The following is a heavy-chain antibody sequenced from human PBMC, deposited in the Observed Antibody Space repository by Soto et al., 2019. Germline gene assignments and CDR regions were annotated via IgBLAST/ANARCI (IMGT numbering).Heavy chain of an antibody. J-gene: IGHJ4*02. CDR2: ILGRDDTT. V-gene: IGHV3-23*01. CDR3: TKGAWLDY. D-gene: IGHD5-12*01. CDR1: GLGFNTFT. Sequence: EVQVLESGGDLVEPGGSWGSPCAPPGLGFNTFTLAWARRPPGKGLEWVSVILGRDDTTYYADSVKGRFTISRDTFKNTLHLQMNSLRVEDTALYFCTKGAWLDYWGQGTLVTVSS.